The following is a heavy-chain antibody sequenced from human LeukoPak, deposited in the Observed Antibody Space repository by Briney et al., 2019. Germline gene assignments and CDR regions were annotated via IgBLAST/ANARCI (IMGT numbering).Heavy chain of an antibody. J-gene: IGHJ4*02. CDR3: AKDLSRELLIFGY. CDR2: ISYDGSNK. V-gene: IGHV3-30*18. D-gene: IGHD1-26*01. Sequence: GRSLRLSCAASGFTFSSYGMHWVRQAPGKGLEWVAVISYDGSNKYYADSVKGRFTISRDNSKNTLYLQMNSLRAEDTAVYYCAKDLSRELLIFGYWGQGTLVTVSS. CDR1: GFTFSSYG.